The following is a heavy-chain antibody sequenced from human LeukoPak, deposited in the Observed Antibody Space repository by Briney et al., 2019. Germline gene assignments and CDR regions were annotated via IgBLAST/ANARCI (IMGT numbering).Heavy chain of an antibody. D-gene: IGHD6-19*01. CDR2: ISSSGST. CDR3: ARGAAVAFDN. J-gene: IGHJ4*02. V-gene: IGHV4-61*02. Sequence: SETLSLTRTVSGCSINSGSYYWTWIRQPAGKGLEWIGRISSSGSTNYNPSLKSRVTISVGTFKNQFSLKLSSVTAADTAVYYCARGAAVAFDNWGQGTLVTVSS. CDR1: GCSINSGSYY.